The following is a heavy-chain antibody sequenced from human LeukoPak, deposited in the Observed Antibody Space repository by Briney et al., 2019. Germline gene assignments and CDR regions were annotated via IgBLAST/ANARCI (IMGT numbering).Heavy chain of an antibody. CDR1: GYTFTSYC. CDR3: ARAGLAAAGTLAD. CDR2: INPSGGST. J-gene: IGHJ4*02. Sequence: ASVKVSCKASGYTFTSYCMHGVRQAPGQGLEWMGIINPSGGSTSYAQKFQGRVTMTRDTSTSTVYMELSSLRSEDTAVYYCARAGLAAAGTLADWGQGTLVTVSS. V-gene: IGHV1-46*01. D-gene: IGHD6-13*01.